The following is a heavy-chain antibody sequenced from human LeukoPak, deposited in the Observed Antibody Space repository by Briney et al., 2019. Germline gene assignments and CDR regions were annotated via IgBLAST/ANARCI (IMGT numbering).Heavy chain of an antibody. CDR2: IIPIFGTA. J-gene: IGHJ3*02. D-gene: IGHD5-12*01. Sequence: PGSSVKVSCKASGGTFSSYAISWVRQAPGQGLEWMGRIIPIFGTANYAQKFQGRVTITTDESTSTAYMELSSLRSEDTAVYYCARVKGDIVATYDAFDIWGQGTMVTVSS. CDR1: GGTFSSYA. CDR3: ARVKGDIVATYDAFDI. V-gene: IGHV1-69*05.